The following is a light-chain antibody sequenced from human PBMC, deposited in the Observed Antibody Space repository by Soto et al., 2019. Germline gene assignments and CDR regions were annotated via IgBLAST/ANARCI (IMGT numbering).Light chain of an antibody. J-gene: IGKJ1*01. CDR2: KAS. Sequence: DIQMTQSPSTLSASVGDRVTITCRASQSISSWLAWYQQKPGKAPKLLIYKASSLESGVPSRFSGSGSGTEFTLTSSSLQPDYFATYYCQQYNSYRTFGQGTKVEIK. CDR3: QQYNSYRT. V-gene: IGKV1-5*03. CDR1: QSISSW.